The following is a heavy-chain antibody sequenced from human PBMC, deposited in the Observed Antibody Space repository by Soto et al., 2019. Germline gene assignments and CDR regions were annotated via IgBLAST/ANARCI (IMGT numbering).Heavy chain of an antibody. V-gene: IGHV1-8*01. CDR1: GYTFTSYD. CDR2: MNHYSGNT. Sequence: QVQLVQSGAEVKKPGASVTVSCKASGYTFTSYDIHWVRRATGQGPEWMGWMNHYSGNTVYAQKFQGRVTMTRNTSMSTAYMELSSVRSEDTAVYYCARTRFGAVAGTWGQGTLVNVS. J-gene: IGHJ5*02. CDR3: ARTRFGAVAGT. D-gene: IGHD6-19*01.